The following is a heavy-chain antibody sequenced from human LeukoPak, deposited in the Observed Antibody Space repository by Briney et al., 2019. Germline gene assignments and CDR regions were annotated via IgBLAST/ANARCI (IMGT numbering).Heavy chain of an antibody. CDR1: GGSISSSSYY. CDR3: ARGGIVGATHGAFDI. J-gene: IGHJ3*02. CDR2: IYYSGST. D-gene: IGHD1-26*01. V-gene: IGHV4-39*07. Sequence: SETLSLTCTVSGGSISSSSYYWGWIRQPPGKGLEWIGSIYYSGSTHYNPSLKSRVTISVDKSKNQFSLKLSSVTAADTAVYYCARGGIVGATHGAFDIWGQGTMVTVSS.